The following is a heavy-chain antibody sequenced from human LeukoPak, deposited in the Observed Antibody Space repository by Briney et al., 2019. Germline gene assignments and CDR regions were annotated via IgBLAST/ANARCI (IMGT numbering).Heavy chain of an antibody. Sequence: SETLSLTCAVYGGSFSGYYWSWIRQPPGKGLEWIGEINHSGSTNYNPSLKSRVTISVDTSKNQFSLKMSSVTAADTALYYCARDYSTSSGGIDYWGQGTLVTVSS. J-gene: IGHJ4*02. D-gene: IGHD6-6*01. V-gene: IGHV4-34*01. CDR1: GGSFSGYY. CDR2: INHSGST. CDR3: ARDYSTSSGGIDY.